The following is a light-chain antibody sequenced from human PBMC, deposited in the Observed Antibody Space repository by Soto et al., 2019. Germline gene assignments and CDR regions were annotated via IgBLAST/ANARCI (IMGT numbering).Light chain of an antibody. V-gene: IGKV1-39*01. CDR2: DAS. CDR1: QSISSW. Sequence: DIQMTQSPSTLSASVGDRVTITCRASQSISSWLTWYQQKSGEAPKVLIYDASSLQSGVPSRFSGSGSGTDFTLTISSLQPEDFATYYCQQSYSTPKTFGQGTKVDIK. CDR3: QQSYSTPKT. J-gene: IGKJ1*01.